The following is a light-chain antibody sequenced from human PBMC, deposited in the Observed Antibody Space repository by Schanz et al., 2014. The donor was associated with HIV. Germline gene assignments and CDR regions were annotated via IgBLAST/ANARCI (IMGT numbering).Light chain of an antibody. CDR2: GAS. CDR3: QQYGSSPPFT. Sequence: EIVLTQSPGTLSLSPGERATLSCRASQSVGTYLAWYQQKPGQAPRLLIYGASSRATGIPDRFSGSGSGTDFTLTISRLEPEDFAVYYCQQYGSSPPFTFGPGTKVDIK. J-gene: IGKJ3*01. V-gene: IGKV3-20*01. CDR1: QSVGTY.